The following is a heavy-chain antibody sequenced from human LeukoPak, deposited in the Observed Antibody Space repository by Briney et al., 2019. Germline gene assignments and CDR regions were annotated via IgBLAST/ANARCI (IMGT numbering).Heavy chain of an antibody. CDR1: GGSISSGDYY. D-gene: IGHD3-16*01. J-gene: IGHJ3*02. CDR2: IYYSGST. Sequence: SQTLSLTCTVSGGSISSGDYYWSWIRQPPGKGLEWIGYIYYSGSTYYNPSLKSRVTISVDTSKNQFSLKLSSVTAADTAVYYCARAGDVSEAAYDIWGQGTMVTVSS. V-gene: IGHV4-30-4*01. CDR3: ARAGDVSEAAYDI.